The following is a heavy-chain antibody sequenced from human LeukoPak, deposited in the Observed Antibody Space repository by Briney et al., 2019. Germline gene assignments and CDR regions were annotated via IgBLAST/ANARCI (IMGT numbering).Heavy chain of an antibody. J-gene: IGHJ3*02. CDR1: GGSISSYY. CDR3: ARVTYYDILTGPTPNDAFDI. CDR2: IYYSGST. D-gene: IGHD3-9*01. Sequence: SETLSLTCTVSGGSISSYYWSWIRQPPGKGLEWIGYIYYSGSTNHNPSLKSRVTISVDTSKNQFSLKLNSVTAADTAVYYCARVTYYDILTGPTPNDAFDIWGQGTMVTVSS. V-gene: IGHV4-59*01.